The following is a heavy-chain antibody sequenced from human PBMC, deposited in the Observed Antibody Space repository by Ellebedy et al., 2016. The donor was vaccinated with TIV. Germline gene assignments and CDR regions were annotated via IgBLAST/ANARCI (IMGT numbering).Heavy chain of an antibody. CDR3: ARWDTSGSLDY. CDR2: IYNSGTT. CDR1: GGSISSYY. J-gene: IGHJ4*02. V-gene: IGHV4-59*01. Sequence: MPGGSLRLSCTVSGGSISSYYWSWIRQSPGKGLEWIGYIYNSGTTNYNPSLKSRVTMSVDTSKNQFSLKLSSVTAADTAVYYCARWDTSGSLDYWGQGTLVTVSS. D-gene: IGHD3-22*01.